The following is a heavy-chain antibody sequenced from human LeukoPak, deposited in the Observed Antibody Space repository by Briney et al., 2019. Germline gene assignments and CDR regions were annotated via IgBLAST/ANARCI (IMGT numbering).Heavy chain of an antibody. CDR1: GGTFSSYA. V-gene: IGHV1-2*02. CDR3: AKSIVVVPAAPFNWFDP. Sequence: ASVKVSCKASGGTFSSYAISWVRQAPGQGLEWMGWINPNSGGTNYAQKFQGRVTMTRDTSISTAYMELSRLRSDDTAVYYCAKSIVVVPAAPFNWFDPWGQGTLVTVSS. CDR2: INPNSGGT. J-gene: IGHJ5*02. D-gene: IGHD2-2*01.